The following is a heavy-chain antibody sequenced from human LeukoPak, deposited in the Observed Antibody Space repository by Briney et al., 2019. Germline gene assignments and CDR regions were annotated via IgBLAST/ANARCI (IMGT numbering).Heavy chain of an antibody. CDR1: GFTFTNYA. J-gene: IGHJ4*02. Sequence: GGSLRLSCAASGFTFTNYAMTWVRQAPGKGLEWVSSISDTYATTYYTDSVKGRCTISRDNSKNTVSLQLNNLRAEDTAVYFCVRHDSFIPFWGQGTLVTVTS. V-gene: IGHV3-23*01. CDR3: VRHDSFIPF. D-gene: IGHD2-21*01. CDR2: ISDTYATT.